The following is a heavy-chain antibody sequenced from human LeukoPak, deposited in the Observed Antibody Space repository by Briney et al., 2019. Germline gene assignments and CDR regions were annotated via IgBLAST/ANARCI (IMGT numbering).Heavy chain of an antibody. Sequence: SETLSLTCTVSDDSISSYYWSWIRQPAGKGLEWIGRIYASGSTYYNPSLKGRVTMSVDTSKNQFSLKLSSVTAADTAVYYCARDQGYYYDTSGYYDAFDIWGQGTMVTVSS. CDR3: ARDQGYYYDTSGYYDAFDI. CDR1: DDSISSYY. V-gene: IGHV4-4*07. D-gene: IGHD3-22*01. J-gene: IGHJ3*02. CDR2: IYASGST.